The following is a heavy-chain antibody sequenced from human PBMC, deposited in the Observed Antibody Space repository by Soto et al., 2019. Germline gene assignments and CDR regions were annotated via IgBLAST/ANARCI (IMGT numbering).Heavy chain of an antibody. CDR2: ISWNSGSI. J-gene: IGHJ5*02. D-gene: IGHD6-13*01. CDR1: GFTFSSYA. V-gene: IGHV3-9*01. Sequence: GGSLRLSCAASGFTFSSYAMSWVRQAPGKGLEWVSGISWNSGSIGYADSVKGRFTISRDNAKNSLYLQMNSLRAEDTALYYCAKDFRRRQQLVPGWFDPWGQGTLVTVSS. CDR3: AKDFRRRQQLVPGWFDP.